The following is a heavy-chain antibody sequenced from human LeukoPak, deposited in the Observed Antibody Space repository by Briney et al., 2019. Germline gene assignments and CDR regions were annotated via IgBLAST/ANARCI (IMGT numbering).Heavy chain of an antibody. D-gene: IGHD2-2*01. CDR3: AKVGLRYCSSTSCYAFDI. Sequence: PGGSLRLSCAASGFTFDDYAMHWVRQAPGKGLEWVSGISWNSGSIGYADSVKGRFTISRDNAKNSLYLQMNSLRAEDTALYYCAKVGLRYCSSTSCYAFDIWGQGTMVTVSS. J-gene: IGHJ3*02. CDR1: GFTFDDYA. CDR2: ISWNSGSI. V-gene: IGHV3-9*01.